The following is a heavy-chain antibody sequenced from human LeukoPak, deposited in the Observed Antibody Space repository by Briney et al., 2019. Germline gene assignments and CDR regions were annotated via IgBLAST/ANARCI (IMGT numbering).Heavy chain of an antibody. Sequence: SETLSVTCAVYGGSSSGYYWSWIRQPPGKGLEWIGEINHSGSTNYNPSLKSRVTISVDTSKNQFSLKLSSVTAADTAVYYCASIAVAGPDYWGQGTLVTVSS. CDR1: GGSSSGYY. V-gene: IGHV4-34*01. CDR2: INHSGST. CDR3: ASIAVAGPDY. J-gene: IGHJ4*02. D-gene: IGHD6-19*01.